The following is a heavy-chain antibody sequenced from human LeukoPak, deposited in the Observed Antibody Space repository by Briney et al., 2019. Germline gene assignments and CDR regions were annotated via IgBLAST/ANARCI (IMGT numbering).Heavy chain of an antibody. V-gene: IGHV3-33*01. CDR1: GFTFSSHG. CDR2: IWYDGSKK. D-gene: IGHD2-15*01. J-gene: IGHJ4*02. Sequence: GRSLRLSCAASGFTFSSHGMYWVRQAPGKGLEWVALIWYDGSKKNYADSVKGRFTISRDNSKNTLYLQMNSLRAEDTAVYYCARDISRGSLDYWGQGTLVTASS. CDR3: ARDISRGSLDY.